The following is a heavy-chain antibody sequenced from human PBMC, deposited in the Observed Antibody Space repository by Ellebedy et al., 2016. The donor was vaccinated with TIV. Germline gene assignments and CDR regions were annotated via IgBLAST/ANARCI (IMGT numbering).Heavy chain of an antibody. Sequence: GESLKISCAASEFAFETDWMTWVRQAPGKGLEWVANINQDGSDKSYVDSVKGRFSISRDNAKNSLYRQMNSLRAEDTAVYYCARGGATSSRYWRNWGQGALVTVSS. CDR1: EFAFETDW. V-gene: IGHV3-7*01. J-gene: IGHJ4*02. CDR3: ARGGATSSRYWRN. D-gene: IGHD2-2*01. CDR2: INQDGSDK.